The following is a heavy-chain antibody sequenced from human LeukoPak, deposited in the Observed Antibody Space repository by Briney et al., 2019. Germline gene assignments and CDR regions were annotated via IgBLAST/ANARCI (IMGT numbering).Heavy chain of an antibody. CDR2: ISGSGGST. CDR1: GFTFSRYA. D-gene: IGHD3-22*01. Sequence: GGSVRLSCEVSGFTFSRYAMSWVRQAPGKGLEWVSAISGSGGSTFYADSVKGRFTITRDNSTHTLYLPTNSLRAKHTAVYYCAKRGYYYDSSGYYYFDYWGQGSLVTVSS. J-gene: IGHJ4*02. CDR3: AKRGYYYDSSGYYYFDY. V-gene: IGHV3-23*01.